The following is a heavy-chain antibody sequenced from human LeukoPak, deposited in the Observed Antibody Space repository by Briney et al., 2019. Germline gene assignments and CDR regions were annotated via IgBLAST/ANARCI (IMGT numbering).Heavy chain of an antibody. V-gene: IGHV3-21*01. CDR2: ISSSSSYI. J-gene: IGHJ3*02. CDR1: GFTFSSYY. CDR3: ARYRTPMIRGVEAFDI. D-gene: IGHD3-10*01. Sequence: GGSLRLSCAASGFTFSSYYMNWVRQAPGKGLEWVSSISSSSSYIYYADSVKGRFTISRDNAKNSLYLQMNSLRAEDTAVYYCARYRTPMIRGVEAFDIWGQGTMVTVSS.